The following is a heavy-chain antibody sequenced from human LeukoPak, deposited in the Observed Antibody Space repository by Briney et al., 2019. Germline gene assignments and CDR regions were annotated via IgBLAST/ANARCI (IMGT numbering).Heavy chain of an antibody. J-gene: IGHJ4*02. CDR1: GFIFSSYA. D-gene: IGHD3-16*02. V-gene: IGHV3-30*04. CDR3: AREDVYRWGFDH. Sequence: GGSLRLSCAASGFIFSSYAMHWVRQAPGKGLEWVAGISYDGSNKYYADSVKGRFTISRDNAKNSVYLQMTSLKADDTAVYYCAREDVYRWGFDHWGRGILVTVSS. CDR2: ISYDGSNK.